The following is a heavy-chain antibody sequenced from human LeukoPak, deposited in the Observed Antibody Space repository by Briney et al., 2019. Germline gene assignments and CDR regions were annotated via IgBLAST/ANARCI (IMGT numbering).Heavy chain of an antibody. J-gene: IGHJ4*02. Sequence: GGSLRLSCAASGFTFSNYAMSWARQGPGKGLEWVSGISGSGSSTYYADSVKGRFTISRDNSKNTLYLQMKSLRAEDTAVYYCAKDFHYWGQGTLVTVSS. CDR1: GFTFSNYA. V-gene: IGHV3-23*01. CDR2: ISGSGSST. CDR3: AKDFHY.